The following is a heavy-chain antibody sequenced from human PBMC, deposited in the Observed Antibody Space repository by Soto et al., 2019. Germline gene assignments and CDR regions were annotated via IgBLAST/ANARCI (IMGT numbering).Heavy chain of an antibody. J-gene: IGHJ1*01. D-gene: IGHD4-17*01. CDR3: AKDIDYGDYANG. CDR1: GFTFSSYA. CDR2: ISGSGGST. Sequence: EVQLLESGGGLVQPGGSLRLSCAASGFTFSSYAMSWVRQAPGKGLEWVSAISGSGGSTYYADSVKGRFTISRDNSKNTLYLKMTSLGAEDTAVYYCAKDIDYGDYANGWGQGPWSPSPQ. V-gene: IGHV3-23*01.